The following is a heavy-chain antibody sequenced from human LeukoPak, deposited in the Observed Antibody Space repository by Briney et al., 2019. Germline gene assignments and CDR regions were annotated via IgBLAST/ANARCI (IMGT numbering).Heavy chain of an antibody. D-gene: IGHD2-21*02. J-gene: IGHJ4*02. CDR3: ARCVAVTGIYCFDH. V-gene: IGHV4-59*08. CDR2: VYYSGAT. Sequence: SETLSLTCTVSGGSFSTYYWSWIRQPPGKGLEWIGYVYYSGATNYNPSLKSRVTISLDTSKNQFSLMLTSVTAADTAVYYCARCVAVTGIYCFDHWGQGTPVTVSS. CDR1: GGSFSTYY.